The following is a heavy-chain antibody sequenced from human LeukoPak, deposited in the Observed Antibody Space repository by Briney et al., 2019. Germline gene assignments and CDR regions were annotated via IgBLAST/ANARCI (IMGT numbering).Heavy chain of an antibody. CDR3: AKNVRALRFLEWAYYFDY. J-gene: IGHJ4*02. V-gene: IGHV3-23*01. CDR1: GFTFSSYA. D-gene: IGHD3-3*01. Sequence: QPGGSLRLSCAASGFTFSSYAMSWVRQAPGKGLEWVSAISGSGGSTYYADSVKGRFTISRDNSKNTLYLQMNSLRAGDTAVYYCAKNVRALRFLEWAYYFDYWGQGTLVTVSS. CDR2: ISGSGGST.